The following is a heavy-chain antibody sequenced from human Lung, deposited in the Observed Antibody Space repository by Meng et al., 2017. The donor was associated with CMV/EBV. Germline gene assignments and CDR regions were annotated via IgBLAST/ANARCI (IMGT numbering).Heavy chain of an antibody. J-gene: IGHJ1*01. D-gene: IGHD3-10*01. Sequence: QLWGSRHALVRPSAAPPLTCAFSGDTITCHTWWAWVRHPPGKGLEWIGEIPPRGSSAYNPSLKSRVSMSIDKSKNQFSLKLTSVTAADTAVYHCLRRSGGSVWGQGTLVTVSS. CDR1: GDTITCHTW. V-gene: IGHV4-4*02. CDR3: LRRSGGSV. CDR2: IPPRGSS.